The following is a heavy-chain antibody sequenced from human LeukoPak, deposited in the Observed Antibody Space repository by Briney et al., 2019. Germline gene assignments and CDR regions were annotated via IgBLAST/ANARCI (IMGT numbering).Heavy chain of an antibody. D-gene: IGHD2/OR15-2a*01. CDR1: GDSVSSNSAA. Sequence: SQTLSLTCAISGDSVSSNSAAWNWIRQSPSRCLEWLGRTYYMSKLYNDYAVSVKSRITINPDTSKKQFSLQMNSVTTEDTAVYYCATNRDYYYYGMDVWGQGTTVTVSS. CDR2: TYYMSKLYN. J-gene: IGHJ6*02. CDR3: ATNRDYYYYGMDV. V-gene: IGHV6-1*01.